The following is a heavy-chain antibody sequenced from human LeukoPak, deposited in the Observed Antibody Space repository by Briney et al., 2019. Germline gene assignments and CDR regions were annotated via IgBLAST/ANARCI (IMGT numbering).Heavy chain of an antibody. CDR3: AGARSRTDPYFDY. CDR2: INPNSGGA. V-gene: IGHV1-2*02. Sequence: ASVMVSCKASGYTFTGYYMHWVRQAPGQGLEWMGWINPNSGGANYAQKFQGRVTMTRDTSISTAYMELSRLRSDDTAVYYCAGARSRTDPYFDYWGQGTLVTVSS. J-gene: IGHJ4*02. CDR1: GYTFTGYY. D-gene: IGHD6-13*01.